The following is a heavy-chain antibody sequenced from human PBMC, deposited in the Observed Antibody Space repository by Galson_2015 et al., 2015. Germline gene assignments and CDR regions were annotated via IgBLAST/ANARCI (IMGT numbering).Heavy chain of an antibody. CDR1: GFTFSSYA. CDR2: ISYDGSNK. V-gene: IGHV3-30-3*01. J-gene: IGHJ3*02. CDR3: ARDSCSSTSCHITGAFDI. D-gene: IGHD2-2*01. Sequence: LRLSCAASGFTFSSYAMHWVRQAPGKGLEWVAVISYDGSNKYYADSVKGRFTISRDNSKNTLYLQMNSLRAEDTAVYYCARDSCSSTSCHITGAFDIWGQGTMVTVSS.